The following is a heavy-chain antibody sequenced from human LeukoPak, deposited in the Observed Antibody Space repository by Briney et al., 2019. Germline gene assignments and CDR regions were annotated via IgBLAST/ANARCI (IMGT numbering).Heavy chain of an antibody. V-gene: IGHV3-64*01. J-gene: IGHJ4*02. CDR3: ARGDYYDSSGVVY. D-gene: IGHD3-22*01. CDR1: GFTFSSYG. Sequence: PGGSLRLSCAASGFTFSSYGMHWVRQAPGKGLEYVSAISSNGGSTYYANSVKVRFTISRDNSKNTLYLQMGSLRAEDMAVYYCARGDYYDSSGVVYWGQGALVTVSS. CDR2: ISSNGGST.